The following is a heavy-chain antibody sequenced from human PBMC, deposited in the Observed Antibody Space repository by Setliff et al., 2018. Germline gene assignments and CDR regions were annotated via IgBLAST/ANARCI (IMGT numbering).Heavy chain of an antibody. D-gene: IGHD3-16*01. J-gene: IGHJ3*02. V-gene: IGHV1-2*06. CDR1: GYTFTGYY. Sequence: ASVKVSCKASGYTFTGYYMYWVRQAPGQGLEWMGRINPSSGATIYAQKFQGRVTMTSDTSISTAYVELGRLRSDDTAVYFCARDGGGDSDAFDIWGRGTMVTVSS. CDR3: ARDGGGDSDAFDI. CDR2: INPSSGAT.